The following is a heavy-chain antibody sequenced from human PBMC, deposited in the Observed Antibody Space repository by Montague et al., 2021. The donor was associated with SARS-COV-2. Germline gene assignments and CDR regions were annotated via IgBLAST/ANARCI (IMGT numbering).Heavy chain of an antibody. CDR3: ARAPVAHITIFGVVTSFDY. Sequence: SETLSLTCTVSGGSISSYYWSWIRQPPGKGLEWIGYIYYSGSTNYNPSLKSRVTISVDTSKNQFSLKLGSVTAADTAVYYCARAPVAHITIFGVVTSFDYWGQGTLVTVSS. CDR2: IYYSGST. V-gene: IGHV4-59*01. J-gene: IGHJ4*02. CDR1: GGSISSYY. D-gene: IGHD3-3*01.